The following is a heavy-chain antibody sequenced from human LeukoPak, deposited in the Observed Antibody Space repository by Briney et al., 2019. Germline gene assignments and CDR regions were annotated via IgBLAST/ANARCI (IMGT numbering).Heavy chain of an antibody. CDR2: IYYSGST. D-gene: IGHD6-19*01. J-gene: IGHJ4*02. CDR1: GGSISSYY. Sequence: NPSETLSLTCTVSGGSISSYYWSWIRQPPGKGLEWIGYIYYSGSTNYNPSLKSRVTISVDTSKNQFSLKLSSVTAADTAVYYCARSSRGWSHFDYWGQGTLVTVSS. CDR3: ARSSRGWSHFDY. V-gene: IGHV4-59*01.